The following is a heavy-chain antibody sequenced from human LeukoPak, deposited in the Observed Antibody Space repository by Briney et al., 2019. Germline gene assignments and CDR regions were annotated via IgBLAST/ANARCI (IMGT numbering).Heavy chain of an antibody. D-gene: IGHD3-10*01. Sequence: PGRSLRLSCAASGFTFDDSAMHWVRQAPGKGLEWVSSITWNSGSVVYADSVKGRFTISRDTAKNSLYLQMDSLRAEDTALYYCAHYCGSGSFCNWGQGTLVTVSS. J-gene: IGHJ4*02. CDR2: ITWNSGSV. CDR3: AHYCGSGSFCN. CDR1: GFTFDDSA. V-gene: IGHV3-9*01.